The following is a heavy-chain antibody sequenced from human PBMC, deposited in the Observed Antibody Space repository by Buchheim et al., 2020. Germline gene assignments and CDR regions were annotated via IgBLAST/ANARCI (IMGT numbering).Heavy chain of an antibody. V-gene: IGHV3-74*01. D-gene: IGHD6-13*01. CDR1: GFTFSSYW. Sequence: EVQLVESGGGLVQPGGSLRLSCAASGFTFSSYWMHWVRQVPGKGPMWVARISSDGSSTNYADSVKGRFTISRDNAKNTLYVQMKRLGADDTALYYCPRVQELDLDYWGQGTL. CDR2: ISSDGSST. J-gene: IGHJ4*02. CDR3: PRVQELDLDY.